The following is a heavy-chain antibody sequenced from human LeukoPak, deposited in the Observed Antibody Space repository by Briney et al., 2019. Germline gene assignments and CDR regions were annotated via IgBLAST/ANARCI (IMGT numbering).Heavy chain of an antibody. CDR3: ARGLTTSKYFDH. CDR1: DGSISTYY. CDR2: IHNSGST. Sequence: PSETLSLTCTVSDGSISTYYWSWIRQSPGKGLEWIGYIHNSGSTNYNPSLKSRVTISVDTSKNQFPLKLSSVTAADTAVYYCARGLTTSKYFDHWGQGTLVTVSS. J-gene: IGHJ4*02. D-gene: IGHD4-17*01. V-gene: IGHV4-59*01.